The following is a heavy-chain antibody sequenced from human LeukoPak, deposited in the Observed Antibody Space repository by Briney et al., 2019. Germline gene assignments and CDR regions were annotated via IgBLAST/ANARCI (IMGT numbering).Heavy chain of an antibody. Sequence: SETLSLTCTVSGGSISSSSYYWGWNRQPPGKGLEWIGSIYYSGSTYYNPSLKSRVTISVDTSKNQFSLKLSSVTAADTAVYYCARQIRGITMIVVVIKTGTFDYWGQGTLVTVSS. CDR1: GGSISSSSYY. CDR2: IYYSGST. V-gene: IGHV4-39*01. J-gene: IGHJ4*02. D-gene: IGHD3-22*01. CDR3: ARQIRGITMIVVVIKTGTFDY.